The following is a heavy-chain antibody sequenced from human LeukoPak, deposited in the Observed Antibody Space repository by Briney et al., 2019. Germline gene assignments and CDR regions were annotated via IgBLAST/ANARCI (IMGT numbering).Heavy chain of an antibody. Sequence: PSETLSLTCTVSGGSISSYYWSWIRQPPGKGLEWIGYIYYSGSTNYNPSLKSRVTISVDTSKNQFSLKLSSVTAADTAVYYCARVKHCSGGSCYSRWFDPWGQGTLVTVSS. D-gene: IGHD2-15*01. J-gene: IGHJ5*02. CDR2: IYYSGST. V-gene: IGHV4-59*01. CDR1: GGSISSYY. CDR3: ARVKHCSGGSCYSRWFDP.